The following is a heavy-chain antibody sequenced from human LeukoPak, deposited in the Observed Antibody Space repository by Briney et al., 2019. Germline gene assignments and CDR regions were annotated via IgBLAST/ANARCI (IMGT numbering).Heavy chain of an antibody. V-gene: IGHV4-39*01. D-gene: IGHD1-26*01. CDR3: ARGRWEQYYFDS. CDR1: GGSISSSSYY. CDR2: IYYSGNT. Sequence: PSETLSLTCTVSGGSISSSSYYWGWIRQPPGKGLEWIGSIYYSGNTYYNPSLKSRVTISVDTSKNQFSLKLSSVTAADTAVYHCARGRWEQYYFDSWGQGTLVTVSS. J-gene: IGHJ4*02.